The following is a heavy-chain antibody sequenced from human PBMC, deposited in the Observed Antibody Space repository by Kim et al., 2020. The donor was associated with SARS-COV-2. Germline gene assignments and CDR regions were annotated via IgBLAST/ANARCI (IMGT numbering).Heavy chain of an antibody. CDR3: TTFPVRGLSAFDI. J-gene: IGHJ3*02. CDR2: IKSKIDGGTT. D-gene: IGHD6-19*01. Sequence: GGSLRLSCAGSRFTFSNAWLSWVRQAPGKGLEWVGHIKSKIDGGTTDYAAPVKGRFTISRDDSKNTLYLQMSSRQTEDTAVYYCTTFPVRGLSAFDIWGQGTMVTVSS. CDR1: RFTFSNAW. V-gene: IGHV3-15*01.